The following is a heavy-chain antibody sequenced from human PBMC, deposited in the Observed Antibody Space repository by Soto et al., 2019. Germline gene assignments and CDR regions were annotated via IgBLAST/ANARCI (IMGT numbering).Heavy chain of an antibody. CDR3: ARDLAKGGGSAGFDY. D-gene: IGHD1-26*01. Sequence: QVQLVQSGAEAKKPGASVNVSCKASGYTFTVYYMHWVRQAPGQGREWMGWINPKSGGTMYPQKFTGRVTRTWDTSISTAYMALTRLRSDDTAVYYCARDLAKGGGSAGFDYWGQGTLVTVSS. CDR1: GYTFTVYY. CDR2: INPKSGGT. J-gene: IGHJ4*02. V-gene: IGHV1-2*02.